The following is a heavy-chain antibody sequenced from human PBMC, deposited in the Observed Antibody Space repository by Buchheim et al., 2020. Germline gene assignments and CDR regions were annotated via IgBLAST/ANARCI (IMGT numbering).Heavy chain of an antibody. D-gene: IGHD1-1*01. J-gene: IGHJ4*02. CDR2: INSDGSST. CDR1: GFTFSDLW. V-gene: IGHV3-74*01. Sequence: EVQLVESGGGLVQPGGSLRLSCAASGFTFSDLWMHWVRQTPGKGLMWVSRINSDGSSTIYGESVKGRFTVSRDNAKNTLSLQMDSLRDEDTGVYYCARDPLLNGGTLDYWGQGT. CDR3: ARDPLLNGGTLDY.